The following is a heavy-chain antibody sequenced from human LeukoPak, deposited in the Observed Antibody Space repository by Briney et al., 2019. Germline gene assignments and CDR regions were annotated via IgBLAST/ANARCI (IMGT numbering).Heavy chain of an antibody. J-gene: IGHJ6*02. D-gene: IGHD6-13*01. Sequence: ASVKVSCKASGGTFSSYAISWVRQAPGQGLEWMGWINPNSGGTNYAQKFQGRVTMTRDTSISTAYMELSRLRSDDTAVYYCARAGGSSWYGHYYYGMDVWGQGTTVTVSS. CDR3: ARAGGSSWYGHYYYGMDV. CDR2: INPNSGGT. V-gene: IGHV1-2*02. CDR1: GGTFSSYA.